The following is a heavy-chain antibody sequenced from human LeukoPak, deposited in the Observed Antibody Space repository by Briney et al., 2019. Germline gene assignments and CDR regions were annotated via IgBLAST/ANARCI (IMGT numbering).Heavy chain of an antibody. J-gene: IGHJ4*02. Sequence: SETLSLTCTVSGYSISSGYYWGWLRQPPGKGLERIGGMYHSGSTYYNPSLNSRVSISVDTSKNQFSLKLTSVTAADTAVYYCSRGSDILTGYRTPYHFDYWGQGTLVTVSS. V-gene: IGHV4-38-2*02. D-gene: IGHD3-9*01. CDR2: MYHSGST. CDR1: GYSISSGYY. CDR3: SRGSDILTGYRTPYHFDY.